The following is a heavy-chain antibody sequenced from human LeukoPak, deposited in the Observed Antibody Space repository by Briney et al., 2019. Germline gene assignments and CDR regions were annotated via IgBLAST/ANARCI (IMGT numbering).Heavy chain of an antibody. CDR3: ARDRHYYGSGSYYKRYYYYGMDV. J-gene: IGHJ6*02. V-gene: IGHV4-59*01. CDR2: IYYSGST. D-gene: IGHD3-10*01. Sequence: SETLSLTCTVSGGSISSYYWSWIRQPPGKGLEWIGYIYYSGSTNYNPSLKSRVTLSVDTSKNQFSLKLSSVTAADTAVYYCARDRHYYGSGSYYKRYYYYGMDVWGQGTTVTVSS. CDR1: GGSISSYY.